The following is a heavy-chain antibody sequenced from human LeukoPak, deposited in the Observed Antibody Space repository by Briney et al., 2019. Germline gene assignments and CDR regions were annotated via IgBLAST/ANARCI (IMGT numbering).Heavy chain of an antibody. CDR3: ASGGMATPFDY. CDR1: GGTFSSYA. CDR2: IIPIFGTA. V-gene: IGHV1-69*01. J-gene: IGHJ4*02. D-gene: IGHD5-24*01. Sequence: SVKVTCKASGGTFSSYAISWVRQAPGQGLEWMGGIIPIFGTANYAQKFQGRVTITADESTSTAYMELSSLRSEDTAVYYCASGGMATPFDYWGQGTLVTVSS.